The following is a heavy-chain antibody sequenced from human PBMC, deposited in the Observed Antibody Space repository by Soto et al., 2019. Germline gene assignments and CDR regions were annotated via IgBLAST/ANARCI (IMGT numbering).Heavy chain of an antibody. J-gene: IGHJ3*02. CDR3: ARRGLGDAFDI. Sequence: GESLKISCKGSGYSFTSYWIGWVRQMPGKGLEWMGIFYPGDSDTRYSPSFQSQVTISADKSITTAYLQWSSLKASDTAIYYCARRGLGDAFDIWGRGTMVTVSS. CDR2: FYPGDSDT. D-gene: IGHD3-16*01. CDR1: GYSFTSYW. V-gene: IGHV5-51*01.